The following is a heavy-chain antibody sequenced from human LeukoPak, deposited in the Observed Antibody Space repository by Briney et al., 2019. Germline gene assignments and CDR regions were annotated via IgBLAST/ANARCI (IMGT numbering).Heavy chain of an antibody. CDR1: GGVFSSYA. Sequence: SVKVSCKSSGGVFSSYAVTWVRLAPGQGLEWMGGIIPLFHTADYAQQFRDRVTITADESTTTVYMDLSSLTPEDTAVYYCARTRPGSVTTPNSDAFDVWGQGTMVSVSS. J-gene: IGHJ3*01. CDR3: ARTRPGSVTTPNSDAFDV. D-gene: IGHD4-17*01. V-gene: IGHV1-69*13. CDR2: IIPLFHTA.